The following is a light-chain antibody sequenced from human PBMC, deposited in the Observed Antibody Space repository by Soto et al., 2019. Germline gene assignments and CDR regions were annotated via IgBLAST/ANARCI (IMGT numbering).Light chain of an antibody. V-gene: IGLV2-14*03. Sequence: QSVLTQPASVSGSPGQSITISCTGTSSDVGAYNYVSWYQHHPGNAPKPLIYDVSTRPSGVSNRFSGSKSGNTASLTISGLQAEDEADYYCSSYTTSTTRVFGTGTKVTVL. CDR2: DVS. J-gene: IGLJ1*01. CDR1: SSDVGAYNY. CDR3: SSYTTSTTRV.